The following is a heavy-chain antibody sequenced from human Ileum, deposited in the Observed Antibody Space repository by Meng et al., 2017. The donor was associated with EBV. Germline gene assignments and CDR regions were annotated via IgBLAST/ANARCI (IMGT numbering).Heavy chain of an antibody. CDR3: ARDERANTGRYFFDY. J-gene: IGHJ4*02. Sequence: GGSFVNIARVIRALCSITSCNFSEYYMNWIGQAAGKGVECISYIGRSDDNVSHADSVKGEFTISRENGKNSLYLELNSMRAEDTAVYYCARDERANTGRYFFDYWGQGTLVTVSS. CDR2: IGRSDDNV. D-gene: IGHD3-10*01. V-gene: IGHV3-11*01. CDR1: SCNFSEYY.